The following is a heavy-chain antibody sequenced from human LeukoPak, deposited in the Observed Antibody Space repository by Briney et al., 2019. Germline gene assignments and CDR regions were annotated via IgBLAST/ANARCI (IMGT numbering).Heavy chain of an antibody. V-gene: IGHV3-21*01. CDR1: GFTFSSYS. J-gene: IGHJ3*02. CDR3: ARDRSLRSFPRGGAFDI. CDR2: ISSSSSYI. Sequence: GGSLRLSCAASGFTFSSYSMNWVRQAPGKGLEWVSSISSSSSYIYYADSVKGRFTISRDNAKNSLYLQMNSLRAEDTAVYYCARDRSLRSFPRGGAFDIWGQGTMVTVSS. D-gene: IGHD1-26*01.